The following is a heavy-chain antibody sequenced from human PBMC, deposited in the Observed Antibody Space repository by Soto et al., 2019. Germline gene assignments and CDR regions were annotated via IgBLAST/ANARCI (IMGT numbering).Heavy chain of an antibody. CDR2: IYSSGSA. V-gene: IGHV4-59*11. Sequence: PSETICLTCNVAGGSMITHDGSWIRQRPGKGLEWIGYIYSSGSAKYNPSLKSRVTISVDTSKKQFSLKLISVTAADTAVYYCARGGIRDCTSSMCSYYYDMDVWGQGTSVTVSS. CDR3: ARGGIRDCTSSMCSYYYDMDV. D-gene: IGHD2-2*01. CDR1: GGSMITHD. J-gene: IGHJ6*02.